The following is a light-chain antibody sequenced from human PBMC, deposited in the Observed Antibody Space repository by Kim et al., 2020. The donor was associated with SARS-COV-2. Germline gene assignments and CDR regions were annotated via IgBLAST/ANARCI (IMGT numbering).Light chain of an antibody. V-gene: IGLV3-21*04. CDR3: QVWDSSSDHYV. CDR2: YDS. Sequence: SYELTQPPSVSVAPGKTARITCGGNNIGSKSVHWYQQKPGQAPVLVIYYDSDRPSGIPERFSCSNSGNTATLTISRVEAGDEADYYCQVWDSSSDHYVFG. CDR1: NIGSKS. J-gene: IGLJ1*01.